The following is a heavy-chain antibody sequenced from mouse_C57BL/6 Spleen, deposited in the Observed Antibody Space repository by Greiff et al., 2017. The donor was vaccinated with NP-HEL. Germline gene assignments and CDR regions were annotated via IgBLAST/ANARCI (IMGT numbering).Heavy chain of an antibody. Sequence: VQLKQSGAELVRPGASVKLSCTASGFNIKDDYMHWVKQRPEQGLEWIGWIDPENGDTEYASKFQGKATITADTASHTAYRQLSSLTSEDTAVYYCTTGGVVATVVLPFDYWGQGTTLTVSS. CDR2: IDPENGDT. J-gene: IGHJ2*01. CDR3: TTGGVVATVVLPFDY. D-gene: IGHD1-1*01. CDR1: GFNIKDDY. V-gene: IGHV14-4*01.